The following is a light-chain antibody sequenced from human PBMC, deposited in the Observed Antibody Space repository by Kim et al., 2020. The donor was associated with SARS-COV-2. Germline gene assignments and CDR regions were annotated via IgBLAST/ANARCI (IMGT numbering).Light chain of an antibody. CDR3: QQYGSSPLIT. J-gene: IGKJ5*01. Sequence: PGASATLTCRASQRVTSNRFAWYQHKPGQGPRLLIYAASSRATGVPDRFSGSGSGTDFTLAITRLEAEDFAVYYCQQYGSSPLITFGQGTRLEI. CDR1: QRVTSNR. CDR2: AAS. V-gene: IGKV3-20*01.